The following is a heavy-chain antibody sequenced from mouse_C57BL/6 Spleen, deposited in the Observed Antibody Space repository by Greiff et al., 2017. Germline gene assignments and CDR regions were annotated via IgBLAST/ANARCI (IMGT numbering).Heavy chain of an antibody. Sequence: QVQLQQPGAELVRPGSSVKLSCKASGYTFTSYWMHWVKQRPIQGLEWIGNIDPSDSETHYNQKFKDKATLTVDKSSSTAYMQLSSLTSEDSAVDYCARVRDYYGSRRYFDVWGTGTTVTVSS. CDR1: GYTFTSYW. D-gene: IGHD1-1*01. CDR3: ARVRDYYGSRRYFDV. J-gene: IGHJ1*03. V-gene: IGHV1-52*01. CDR2: IDPSDSET.